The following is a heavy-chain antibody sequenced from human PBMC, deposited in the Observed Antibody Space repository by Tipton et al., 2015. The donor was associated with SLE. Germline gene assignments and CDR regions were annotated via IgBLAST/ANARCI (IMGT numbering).Heavy chain of an antibody. CDR3: ARLSAYYRVFDL. J-gene: IGHJ4*02. V-gene: IGHV4-59*08. Sequence: TLSLTCTVSGGSIDTSYWSWIRHSPGKGLEWIGYIYHSEGPTYNPSLRSRVSISLDTSENQFSLRVTSVTAADSAVYYCARLSAYYRVFDLWGQGTQVTVSS. CDR2: IYHSEGP. D-gene: IGHD3-3*01. CDR1: GGSIDTSY.